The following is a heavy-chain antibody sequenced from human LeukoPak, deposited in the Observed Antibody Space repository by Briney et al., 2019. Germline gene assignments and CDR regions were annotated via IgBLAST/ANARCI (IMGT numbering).Heavy chain of an antibody. CDR1: GYTFTGYY. Sequence: ASVKVSCKASGYTFTGYYMHWVRRAPGQGLEWMGRINPNSGGTNYAQKFQGRVTMTRDTSISTAYMELSRLRSDDTAVYYCARVSIAVAGTRIDYWGQGTLVTVSS. CDR2: INPNSGGT. V-gene: IGHV1-2*06. CDR3: ARVSIAVAGTRIDY. J-gene: IGHJ4*02. D-gene: IGHD6-19*01.